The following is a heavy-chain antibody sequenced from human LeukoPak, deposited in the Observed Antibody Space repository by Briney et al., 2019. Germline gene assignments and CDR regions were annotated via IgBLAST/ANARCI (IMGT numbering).Heavy chain of an antibody. J-gene: IGHJ4*02. CDR3: AREAVVALDY. V-gene: IGHV3-7*01. CDR1: RFTSSSYW. D-gene: IGHD3-22*01. Sequence: SGGCLRLSCAASRFTSSSYWMSWVRQAPGKGGGWVANIKEDGSVQYYVDSVTCRFTISRDNPKNSLYLQMNSLRAEDTAVYYCAREAVVALDYWGQGTLVTVSS. CDR2: IKEDGSVQ.